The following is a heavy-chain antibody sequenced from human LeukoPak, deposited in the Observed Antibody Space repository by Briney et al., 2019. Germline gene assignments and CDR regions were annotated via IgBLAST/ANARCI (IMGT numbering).Heavy chain of an antibody. V-gene: IGHV3-66*01. CDR2: IYSGGST. CDR3: AKMDDFWSGYDGY. J-gene: IGHJ4*02. CDR1: GFTVSSNY. Sequence: GGSLRLSCAASGFTVSSNYMSWVRQAPGKGLEWVSVIYSGGSTYYADSVKGRFTISRDNSKNTLYLQMNSLRAEDTAVYYCAKMDDFWSGYDGYWGQGTLVTVSS. D-gene: IGHD3-3*01.